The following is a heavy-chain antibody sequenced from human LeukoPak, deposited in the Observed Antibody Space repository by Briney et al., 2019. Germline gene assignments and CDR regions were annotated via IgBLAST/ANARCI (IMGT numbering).Heavy chain of an antibody. D-gene: IGHD6-19*01. CDR2: IYYSGST. V-gene: IGHV4-39*07. CDR3: ASGAVAGRYYYYYYYMDV. CDR1: GGSISSSSYY. Sequence: PSETLSLTCTVSGGSISSSSYYWGWIRQPPGKGLEWIGSIYYSGSTYYNPSLKSRVTISVDTSKNQFSLKLSSVTAADTAVYYCASGAVAGRYYYYYYYMDVWGKGTTVTVSS. J-gene: IGHJ6*03.